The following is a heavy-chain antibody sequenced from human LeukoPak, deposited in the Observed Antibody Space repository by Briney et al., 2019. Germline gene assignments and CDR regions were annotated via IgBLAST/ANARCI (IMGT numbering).Heavy chain of an antibody. V-gene: IGHV3-7*01. CDR3: VCGSGY. CDR2: IKQDASEK. J-gene: IGHJ4*02. Sequence: GGSLRLSCAVSGFTFSSYWMNWVRQAPGKGLERVANIKQDASEKFYLDSVKGRFTISRDNGKKSVYLQMNTLRVEDTAVYYCVCGSGYWGQGTLVFVSS. D-gene: IGHD3-10*01. CDR1: GFTFSSYW.